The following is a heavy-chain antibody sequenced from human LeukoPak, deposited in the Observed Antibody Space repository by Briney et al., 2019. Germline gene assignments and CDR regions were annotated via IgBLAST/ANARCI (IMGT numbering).Heavy chain of an antibody. CDR2: INPNSGGA. J-gene: IGHJ5*02. V-gene: IGHV1-2*06. CDR1: GYTFTGYY. Sequence: ASVKVSCKASGYTFTGYYMHWVRQAPGQGLEWMGRINPNSGGANYAQKFQGRVTMTRDTSISTAYMELSRLRSDDTAVYYCARVSTMARGVMTFDPWGQGTLVTVSS. D-gene: IGHD3-10*01. CDR3: ARVSTMARGVMTFDP.